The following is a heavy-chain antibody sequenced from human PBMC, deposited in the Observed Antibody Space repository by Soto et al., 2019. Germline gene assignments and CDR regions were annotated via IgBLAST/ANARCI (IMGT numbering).Heavy chain of an antibody. CDR2: ISRSGNST. CDR1: GFSFSSYA. V-gene: IGHV3-23*01. J-gene: IGHJ4*02. D-gene: IGHD3-9*01. Sequence: EVQVLESGGDLAQPGGSLRLSCAASGFSFSSYAMSWVRQSPGKGLEWVSSISRSGNSTYSADSVRGRFTISRDNSKNTLYRQMDSLRAEDTAVDYWAKDAKMLDWLPTSYYYDFWGRGALVTVSS. CDR3: AKDAKMLDWLPTSYYYDF.